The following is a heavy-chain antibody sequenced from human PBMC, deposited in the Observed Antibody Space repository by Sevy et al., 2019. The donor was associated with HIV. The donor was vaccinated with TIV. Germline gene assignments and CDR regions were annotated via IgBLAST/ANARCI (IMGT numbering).Heavy chain of an antibody. CDR3: ARGYSSSWYSVRWFDP. J-gene: IGHJ5*02. V-gene: IGHV4-59*01. CDR2: IYYSGST. CDR1: GGCMSSYY. D-gene: IGHD6-13*01. Sequence: SETLSLTCTVSGGCMSSYYWSWIRQPPGKGLEWIGYIYYSGSTNYNPSLKSRVTISVDTSKNQFSLKLSSLTAADTAVYYCARGYSSSWYSVRWFDPWGQGSLVTVSS.